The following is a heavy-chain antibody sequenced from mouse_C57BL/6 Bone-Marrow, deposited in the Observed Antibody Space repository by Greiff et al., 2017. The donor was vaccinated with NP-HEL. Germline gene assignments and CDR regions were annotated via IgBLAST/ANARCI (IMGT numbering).Heavy chain of an antibody. CDR2: IYPRSGNT. V-gene: IGHV1-81*01. CDR3: ARRDPYWYFDV. D-gene: IGHD3-3*01. J-gene: IGHJ1*03. CDR1: GYTFTSYG. Sequence: LVESGAELARPGASVKLSCKASGYTFTSYGISWVKQRTGQGLEWIGEIYPRSGNTYYNEKFKGKATLTADKSSSTAYMELRSLTSEDSAVYFCARRDPYWYFDVWGTGTTVTVSS.